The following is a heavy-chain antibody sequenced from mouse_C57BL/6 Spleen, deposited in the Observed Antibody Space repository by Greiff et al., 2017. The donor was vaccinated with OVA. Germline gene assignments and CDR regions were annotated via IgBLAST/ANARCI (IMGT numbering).Heavy chain of an antibody. V-gene: IGHV1-18*01. CDR1: GYTFTDYN. J-gene: IGHJ4*01. CDR3: ARSNYYGSSYDAMDY. D-gene: IGHD1-1*01. CDR2: INPNNGGT. Sequence: EVHLVESGPELVKPGASVKIPCKASGYTFTDYNMDWVKQSHGKSLEWIGDINPNNGGTIYNQKFKGKATLTVDKSSSTAYMELRSLTSEDTAVYYCARSNYYGSSYDAMDYWGQGTSVTVSS.